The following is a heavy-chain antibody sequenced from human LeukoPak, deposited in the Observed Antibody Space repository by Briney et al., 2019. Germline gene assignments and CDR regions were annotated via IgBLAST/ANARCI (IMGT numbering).Heavy chain of an antibody. V-gene: IGHV1-18*01. CDR1: GYTFTSYG. J-gene: IGHJ4*02. CDR3: ARRPIVGARRPYFDY. CDR2: ISAYNGNT. Sequence: GASVKVSFKASGYTFTSYGISWVRQAPGQGLEWMGWISAYNGNTNYAQKLQGRVTMTTDTSTSTAYMELRSLRSDDTAVYYCARRPIVGARRPYFDYWGQGTLVTVSS. D-gene: IGHD1-26*01.